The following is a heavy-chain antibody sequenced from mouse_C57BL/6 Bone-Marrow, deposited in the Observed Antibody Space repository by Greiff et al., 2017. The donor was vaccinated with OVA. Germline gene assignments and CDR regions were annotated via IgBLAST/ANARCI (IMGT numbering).Heavy chain of an antibody. J-gene: IGHJ2*01. CDR2: IWSGGST. CDR3: ARNGDFPNWYFDY. Sequence: QVQLQQSGPGLVQPSQSLSITCTVSGFSLTSYGVHWVRQSPGKGLEWLGVIWSGGSTDYNAAFISRLSISKDNSKSQVFFKMNSLQADDTAIYYCARNGDFPNWYFDYWGQGTTLTVSS. V-gene: IGHV2-2*01. D-gene: IGHD4-1*01. CDR1: GFSLTSYG.